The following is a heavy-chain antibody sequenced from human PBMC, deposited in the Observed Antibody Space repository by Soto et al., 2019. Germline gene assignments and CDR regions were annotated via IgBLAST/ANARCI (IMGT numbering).Heavy chain of an antibody. V-gene: IGHV3-9*01. CDR1: GFTFDDYA. J-gene: IGHJ4*02. CDR3: AKDISPRPQYYFAY. Sequence: GGSLRLSCAASGFTFDDYAMHWVRQAPGKGLEWVSGISWNSGSIGYADSVKGRFTISRDNAKNSLYLQMNSLRAEDTALYYCAKDISPRPQYYFAYWGQGTLVTVSS. CDR2: ISWNSGSI.